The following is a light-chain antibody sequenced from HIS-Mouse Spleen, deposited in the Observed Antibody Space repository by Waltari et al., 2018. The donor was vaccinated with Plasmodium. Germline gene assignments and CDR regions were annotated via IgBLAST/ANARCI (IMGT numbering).Light chain of an antibody. CDR2: ENN. CDR3: YSTDSSGNHRV. V-gene: IGLV3-10*01. CDR1: SLPKKY. J-gene: IGLJ3*02. Sequence: SYELTQPPSVSVSPGQTARITCSGDSLPKKYAYWYQQKSGQPPLLVLYENNKRPSGIPERFSGSSSGTMATLTISGAQVEDEADYYCYSTDSSGNHRVFGGGTKLTVL.